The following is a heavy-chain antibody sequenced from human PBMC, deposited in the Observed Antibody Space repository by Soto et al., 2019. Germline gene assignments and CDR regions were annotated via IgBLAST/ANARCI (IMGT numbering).Heavy chain of an antibody. J-gene: IGHJ6*02. CDR1: GYTFTGYY. D-gene: IGHD2-21*02. CDR3: ARVYCGGDCYPRDYYYYGMDV. V-gene: IGHV1-2*02. CDR2: INPNSGGT. Sequence: GASVKVSCKASGYTFTGYYMHWVRQAPGQGLEWMGWINPNSGGTNYAQKFQGRVTMTRDTSISTAYMELSSLRSEDTAVYYCARVYCGGDCYPRDYYYYGMDVWGQGTTVTVSS.